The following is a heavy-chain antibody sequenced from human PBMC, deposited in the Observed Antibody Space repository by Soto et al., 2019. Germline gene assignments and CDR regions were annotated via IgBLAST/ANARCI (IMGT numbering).Heavy chain of an antibody. J-gene: IGHJ6*03. D-gene: IGHD2-2*01. Sequence: ASVKVSCKASGYTFTSYYMHWVRQAPGQGLEWMGIINPSGGSTSYAQKFQGRVTMTRDTSTSTVYMELSSLRSEDTAVYYYAKRGGVFSSTSCYGYYSYSYMAVWGKGTTVPVSS. CDR3: AKRGGVFSSTSCYGYYSYSYMAV. CDR1: GYTFTSYY. CDR2: INPSGGST. V-gene: IGHV1-46*03.